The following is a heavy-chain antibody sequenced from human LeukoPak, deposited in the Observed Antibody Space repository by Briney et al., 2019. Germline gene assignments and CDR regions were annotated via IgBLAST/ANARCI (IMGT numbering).Heavy chain of an antibody. CDR2: INPNSGGT. D-gene: IGHD3-10*01. J-gene: IGHJ3*02. Sequence: GASVKVSCKASGYTFTGYYMHWVRQAPGQGLEWMGWINPNSGGTNYAQKFQGWVTMTRDTSISTAYMELSRLRSDDTAVYYCARVSSYGSGSPDAFDIWGQGTMVTVSS. CDR1: GYTFTGYY. V-gene: IGHV1-2*04. CDR3: ARVSSYGSGSPDAFDI.